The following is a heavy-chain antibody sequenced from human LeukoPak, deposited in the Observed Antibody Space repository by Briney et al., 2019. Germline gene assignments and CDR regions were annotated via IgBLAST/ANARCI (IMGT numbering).Heavy chain of an antibody. CDR3: ARDGRNGKNWFDP. CDR1: GGSISSSSYY. Sequence: PSETLSLTCTVSGGSISSSSYYWGWIRQHPGKGLEWIGYIYYSGSTYYNPSLKSRVTISVDTSKNQFSLKLSSVTAADTAVYYCARDGRNGKNWFDPWGQGTLVTVSS. CDR2: IYYSGST. D-gene: IGHD1-14*01. V-gene: IGHV4-31*03. J-gene: IGHJ5*02.